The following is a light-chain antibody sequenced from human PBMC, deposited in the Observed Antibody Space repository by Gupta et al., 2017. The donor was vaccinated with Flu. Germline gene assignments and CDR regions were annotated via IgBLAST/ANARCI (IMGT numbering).Light chain of an antibody. CDR3: AAWDDSLRARVG. J-gene: IGLJ3*02. CDR2: RTN. Sequence: QSVLTQPPSASGPPVHRVTIPCSGSSSNIGSNYVYWSQQLPGTAPKLLIYRTNQRPSGVPDRCSGAKACTYASLDVGGPRSEDEAEYYGAAWDDSLRARVGFGGGTKLTVL. CDR1: SSNIGSNY. V-gene: IGLV1-47*01.